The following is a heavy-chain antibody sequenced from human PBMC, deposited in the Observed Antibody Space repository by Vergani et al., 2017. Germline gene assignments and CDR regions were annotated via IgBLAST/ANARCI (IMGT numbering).Heavy chain of an antibody. CDR3: ARGAARIVTYYMDV. CDR1: GAPISYWC. D-gene: IGHD1-26*01. J-gene: IGHJ6*03. V-gene: IGHV4-4*07. CDR2: LCPSGST. Sequence: QVQMQESGPGLVKTSETLSLTCSASGAPISYWCWSWLRQPAGKGLEWIGRLCPSGSTNYKPSLKSRVTMSIDTSKNQFSLKLTSVTAADTAVYYCARGAARIVTYYMDVWGKGTTVTVSS.